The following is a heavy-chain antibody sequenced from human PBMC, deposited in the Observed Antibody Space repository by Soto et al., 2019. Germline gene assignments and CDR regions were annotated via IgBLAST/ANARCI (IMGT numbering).Heavy chain of an antibody. V-gene: IGHV3-48*02. CDR1: GFSFSTYS. D-gene: IGHD6-6*01. J-gene: IGHJ6*02. CDR2: ISSRSYTI. CDR3: ARGGSSSDNGMDV. Sequence: ESGGGLVQPGGSLRLSCAASGFSFSTYSMNWVRQAPGKGLEWVSYISSRSYTIYYIDSVKGRFTISRDNAKSSLYLQMNSLRDEDTAVYYCARGGSSSDNGMDVWGQGTTVTMSS.